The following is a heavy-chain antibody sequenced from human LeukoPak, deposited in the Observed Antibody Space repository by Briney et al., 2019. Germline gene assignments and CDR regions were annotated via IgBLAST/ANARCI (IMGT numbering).Heavy chain of an antibody. V-gene: IGHV1-8*03. CDR1: TYTFTNYD. D-gene: IGHD3-10*01. J-gene: IGHJ4*02. CDR2: INPDTGNT. CDR3: AGRYGSGSYDDVDY. Sequence: ASVKVSCKASTYTFTNYDIGWVRQATGQGLEWMGSINPDTGNTGYAQKFQGRLTISRDTSISTAYMELSRLRSDDTAVYYCAGRYGSGSYDDVDYWGQGTLVTVSS.